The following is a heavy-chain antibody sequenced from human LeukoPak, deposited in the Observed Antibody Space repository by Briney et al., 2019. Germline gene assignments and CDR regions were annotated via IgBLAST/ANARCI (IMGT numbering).Heavy chain of an antibody. Sequence: GGSLRLSCAASGFTFSNYWMTWVRQAPEKRLEWVATIKQDGSEKYYVDSVKGRFTISRDNAKNSLYLQLNSLRAEDTAVYYCTKGGRSSSWYWAYWGQGTLVTVSS. J-gene: IGHJ4*02. V-gene: IGHV3-7*01. D-gene: IGHD6-13*01. CDR3: TKGGRSSSWYWAY. CDR1: GFTFSNYW. CDR2: IKQDGSEK.